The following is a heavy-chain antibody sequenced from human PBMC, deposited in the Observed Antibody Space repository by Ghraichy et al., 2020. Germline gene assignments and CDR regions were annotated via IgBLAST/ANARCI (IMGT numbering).Heavy chain of an antibody. CDR2: VRSKANNYAT. J-gene: IGHJ6*02. D-gene: IGHD6-13*01. V-gene: IGHV3-73*01. CDR1: GFNFSVSS. CDR3: TSGFSSSWHLPPYVLDV. Sequence: GGSLRLSCAASGFNFSVSSMHWVRQTSGKGLEWVGRVRSKANNYATAHAAPVKGRFTISRDDSKNTAYLQMNSLKTEDTAVDYCTSGFSSSWHLPPYVLDVWRQGTTVTVSS.